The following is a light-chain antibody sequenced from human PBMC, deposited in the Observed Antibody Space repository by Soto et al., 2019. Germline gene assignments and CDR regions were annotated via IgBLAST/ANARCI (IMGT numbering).Light chain of an antibody. J-gene: IGKJ4*01. V-gene: IGKV1-33*01. CDR3: QQYDNLPLT. CDR2: DAS. CDR1: QTISSW. Sequence: IEMTPSRSTLSGSVGDRVTITCRASQTISSWLAWYQQKPGKAPKLLIYDASNLETGVPSRFSGSGSGTDFTFTISSLQPEDIATYYCQQYDNLPLTFGGGTKVDIK.